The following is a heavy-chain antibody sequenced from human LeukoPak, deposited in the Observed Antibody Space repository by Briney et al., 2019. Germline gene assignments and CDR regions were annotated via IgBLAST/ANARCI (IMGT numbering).Heavy chain of an antibody. CDR1: GGSISSSSYY. Sequence: PSETLSLTCTVSGGSISSSSYYWGWIRQPPGKGLEWIGSIYYSGSTYYNPSLKSRVTVSLDMSKNQFSLKLSSVTAAATAVYYCARGRREGYNVGLDSWGQGPLVTVSS. CDR3: ARGRREGYNVGLDS. D-gene: IGHD5-24*01. J-gene: IGHJ4*02. CDR2: IYYSGST. V-gene: IGHV4-39*07.